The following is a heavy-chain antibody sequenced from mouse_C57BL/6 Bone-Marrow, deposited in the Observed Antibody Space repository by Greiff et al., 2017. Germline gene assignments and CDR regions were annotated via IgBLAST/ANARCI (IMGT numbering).Heavy chain of an antibody. Sequence: QVQLQQPGAELVKPGASVKMSCKASGYTFTSSWITWLKQRPGQGLEWIGDIYPGSGSTNYNEKFKSKATLTVDTSSSTAYMQLSSLTAEDSAVYYCARGGAIYYDYDVLLAMDYWGQGTSVTVAS. V-gene: IGHV1-55*01. J-gene: IGHJ4*01. CDR3: ARGGAIYYDYDVLLAMDY. D-gene: IGHD2-4*01. CDR2: IYPGSGST. CDR1: GYTFTSSW.